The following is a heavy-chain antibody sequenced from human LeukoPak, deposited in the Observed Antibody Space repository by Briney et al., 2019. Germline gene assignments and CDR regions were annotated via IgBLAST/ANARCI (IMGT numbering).Heavy chain of an antibody. D-gene: IGHD2-2*01. CDR1: GGSISSYY. V-gene: IGHV4-4*07. Sequence: SETLSLTCTVSGGSISSYYWSWSRQPAGMGLEWIGRIYTSGSTNYNPSLKSRVTMSVDTSKNQFSLKLSSVTAADTAVYYCARDHQLLSGGFDYWGQGTLVTVSS. J-gene: IGHJ4*02. CDR2: IYTSGST. CDR3: ARDHQLLSGGFDY.